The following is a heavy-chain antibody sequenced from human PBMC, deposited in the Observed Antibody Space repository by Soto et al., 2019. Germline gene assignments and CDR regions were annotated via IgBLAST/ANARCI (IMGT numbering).Heavy chain of an antibody. Sequence: GASVKVSCKDSGYTFTSYGIRWVRQSPGQGLERMGWIRASNGNTNYAQKLQGRVTMTTDTSTSTAYMELSSLRSGDTAVYYCARLGDSGYYDFCSGYFVPRSQNYNYYGLDVWGQRTTVTGFS. CDR3: ARLGDSGYYDFCSGYFVPRSQNYNYYGLDV. CDR2: IRASNGNT. J-gene: IGHJ6*02. CDR1: GYTFTSYG. D-gene: IGHD3-3*01. V-gene: IGHV1-18*01.